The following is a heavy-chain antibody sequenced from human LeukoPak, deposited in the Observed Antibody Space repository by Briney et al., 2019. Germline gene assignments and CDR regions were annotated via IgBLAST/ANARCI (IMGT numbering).Heavy chain of an antibody. Sequence: GGSLRLSCTASGFTFNNHAMNWVRQAPGKGLEWVSSISGSGTNTYYADFLKGRFTISRDNSKNTLFLQMSSLTADDTAIYYCAQSGATLPLYFDYWGQGSLVTVSS. CDR3: AQSGATLPLYFDY. V-gene: IGHV3-23*01. J-gene: IGHJ4*02. CDR2: ISGSGTNT. D-gene: IGHD3-10*01. CDR1: GFTFNNHA.